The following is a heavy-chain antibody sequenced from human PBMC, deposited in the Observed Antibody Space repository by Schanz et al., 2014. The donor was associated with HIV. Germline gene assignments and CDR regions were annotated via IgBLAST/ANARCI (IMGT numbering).Heavy chain of an antibody. J-gene: IGHJ5*02. CDR1: GGSLSGYK. V-gene: IGHV4-34*01. Sequence: QVPLQQWGAGLLKPSETLSLTCAVYGGSLSGYKWSWIRQPPGKGLEWIGEISHSGNTNYNPILKSRVTISVDTSKNQFSLKVTSVTAADTAVYYCAKAGGDASYYYVSGSYSTGWLDPWGQGTLVTVSS. D-gene: IGHD3-10*01. CDR3: AKAGGDASYYYVSGSYSTGWLDP. CDR2: ISHSGNT.